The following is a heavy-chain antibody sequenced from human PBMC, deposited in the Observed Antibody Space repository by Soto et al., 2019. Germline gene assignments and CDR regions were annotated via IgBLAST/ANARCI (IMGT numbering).Heavy chain of an antibody. Sequence: GGSLRLSCAASGFTFSSYGMHWVRQAPGKGLEWVAVISYDGSNKYYADSVKGRFTISRDNSKNTLYLQMNSLRAEDTAVYYCVVGIAGGFDYWGQGTLVTVSS. CDR3: VVGIAGGFDY. J-gene: IGHJ4*02. D-gene: IGHD6-13*01. V-gene: IGHV3-30*03. CDR1: GFTFSSYG. CDR2: ISYDGSNK.